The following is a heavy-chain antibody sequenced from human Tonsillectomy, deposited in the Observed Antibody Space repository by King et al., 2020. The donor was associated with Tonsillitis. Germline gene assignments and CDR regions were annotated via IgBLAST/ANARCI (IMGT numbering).Heavy chain of an antibody. V-gene: IGHV4-30-4*01. CDR2: LFYRGST. CDR1: GGSISSGDSS. CDR3: ARDRFGSSYAFDI. D-gene: IGHD1-26*01. Sequence: PLPALGPGLVPPSPTLSLTCPVSGGSISSGDSSWSWIRQPPGKGLEWIGYLFYRGSTSYHPSLKSRVRISIDPSKNQFSLRLSSVTAADTAVYYCARDRFGSSYAFDIWGQGTMVTVSS. J-gene: IGHJ3*02.